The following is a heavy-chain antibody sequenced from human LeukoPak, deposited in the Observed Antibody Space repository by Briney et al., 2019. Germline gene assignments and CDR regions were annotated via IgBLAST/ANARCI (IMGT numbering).Heavy chain of an antibody. Sequence: ASVNVSCKASGYTFTDYYMHWVQQAPGKGLEWMGRVDPEDGETIYAEKFQGRVTITADTSTDTAYMELSSLRSEDTAVYYCATAYGPYWGQGTLVTVSS. CDR1: GYTFTDYY. CDR3: ATAYGPY. D-gene: IGHD3-10*01. J-gene: IGHJ4*02. CDR2: VDPEDGET. V-gene: IGHV1-69-2*01.